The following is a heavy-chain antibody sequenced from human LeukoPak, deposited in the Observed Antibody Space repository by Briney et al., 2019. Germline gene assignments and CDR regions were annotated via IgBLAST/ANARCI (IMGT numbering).Heavy chain of an antibody. CDR1: GFTFSSYW. V-gene: IGHV3-48*04. D-gene: IGHD3-10*01. CDR3: ARDRNYYGSGSYLDI. CDR2: ISSSGSTI. J-gene: IGHJ3*02. Sequence: GGSLRLSCAASGFTFSSYWMTWVRQAPGKGLEWVSYISSSGSTIYYADSVKGRFTISRDNAKNSLYLQMNSLRAEDTAVYYCARDRNYYGSGSYLDIWGQGTMVTVSS.